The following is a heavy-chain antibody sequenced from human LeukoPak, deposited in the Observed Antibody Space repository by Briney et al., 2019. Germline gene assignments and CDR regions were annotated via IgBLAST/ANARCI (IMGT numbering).Heavy chain of an antibody. V-gene: IGHV3-21*01. J-gene: IGHJ4*02. Sequence: PGGSLRLSCAAFGFTFSGYSMNWVRQVPGKGLEWVSSISSSSSSIYYADSVKGRFTIPRDNAKNSLYLQMNSLRAEDTAVYYCARANPPAISFFDYWGQGTLVTVSS. CDR2: ISSSSSSI. D-gene: IGHD3-9*01. CDR1: GFTFSGYS. CDR3: ARANPPAISFFDY.